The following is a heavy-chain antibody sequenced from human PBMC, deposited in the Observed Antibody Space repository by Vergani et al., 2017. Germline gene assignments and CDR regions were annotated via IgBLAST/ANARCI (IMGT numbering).Heavy chain of an antibody. CDR1: GGSISSGSYY. J-gene: IGHJ1*01. CDR3: AAQDGWDCSGGSLYLSPKNSRPEXFQH. CDR2: IYTSGSP. D-gene: IGHD2-15*01. V-gene: IGHV4-61*02. Sequence: QVQLQESGPGLVKPSQTLSLTCTVSGGSISSGSYYWSWIRQPAGKGLEWIGRIYTSGSPNYNPSLKSRVTISVDTSKNQFSLKLSSVTAADTAVYYCAAQDGWDCSGGSLYLSPKNSRPEXFQHWGQGTLVTVSS.